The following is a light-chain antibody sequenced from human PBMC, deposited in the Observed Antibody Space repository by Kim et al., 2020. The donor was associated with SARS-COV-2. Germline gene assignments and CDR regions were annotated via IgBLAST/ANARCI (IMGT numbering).Light chain of an antibody. V-gene: IGKV3-15*01. J-gene: IGKJ5*01. CDR1: PSVTSN. CDR2: GAA. Sequence: PWERATLSSRARPSVTSNISWYQQHPGQSPMLIIYGAAISSTGIPARFSGSGAGTEFSLTLSSLQSEAFALYSCQHYNNWPTKLTFGQGTRLDIK. CDR3: QHYNNWPTKLT.